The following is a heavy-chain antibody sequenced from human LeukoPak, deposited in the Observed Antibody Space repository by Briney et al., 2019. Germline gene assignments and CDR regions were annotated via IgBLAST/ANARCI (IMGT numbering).Heavy chain of an antibody. V-gene: IGHV4-59*01. CDR2: IYYSGST. CDR3: ARVTGYMTEDYFDY. D-gene: IGHD6-13*01. Sequence: SETLSLACTVSGGSISSYSWSWIRQPPGKGLEWIGYIYYSGSTNYNPSLKSRVTISVDTSKNQFSLRLSSVTAADAAVYYCARVTGYMTEDYFDYWGQGTLITVSS. CDR1: GGSISSYS. J-gene: IGHJ4*02.